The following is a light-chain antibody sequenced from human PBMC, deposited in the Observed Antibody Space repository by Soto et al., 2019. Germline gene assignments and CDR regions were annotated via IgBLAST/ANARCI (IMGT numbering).Light chain of an antibody. CDR3: QQYNNWPMWT. CDR2: GAS. V-gene: IGKV3-15*01. J-gene: IGKJ1*01. Sequence: EIVMTQSPATLSVSPGERATLSCRASQSVGSSFLAWYQQSPGQAPRLLIYGASTRATGIPARFSGSGSGTEFTLTINSLQSEDFAVYYCQQYNNWPMWTFGQGTKVDIK. CDR1: QSVGSS.